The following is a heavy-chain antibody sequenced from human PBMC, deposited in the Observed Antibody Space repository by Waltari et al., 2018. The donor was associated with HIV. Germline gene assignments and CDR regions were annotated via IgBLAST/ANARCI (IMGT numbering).Heavy chain of an antibody. V-gene: IGHV4-39*01. CDR3: ARQHYYDSSGYYYLTDFDY. D-gene: IGHD3-22*01. J-gene: IGHJ4*02. CDR2: IYYSGSS. CDR1: GGSISSSSYY. Sequence: QLQLQESGPGLVKPSETLSLTCTVSGGSISSSSYYWGWIRQPPGKGLEWIGSIYYSGSSYYNPSLKSRVTISVDTSKNQFSLKLSSVTAADTAVYYCARQHYYDSSGYYYLTDFDYWGQGTLVTVSS.